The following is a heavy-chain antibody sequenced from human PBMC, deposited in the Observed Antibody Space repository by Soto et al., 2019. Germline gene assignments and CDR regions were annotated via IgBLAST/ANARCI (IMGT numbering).Heavy chain of an antibody. Sequence: GGSLRLSCAASGFTFSSYGMHWVRQAPGKGLEWVAVIWYDGSNKYYADSVKGRFTISRDNSKNTLYLQMNSLRAEDTAVYYCAREVRDITMIVVVNYNCMDVWGQGTTVTVSS. J-gene: IGHJ6*02. V-gene: IGHV3-33*01. CDR1: GFTFSSYG. CDR3: AREVRDITMIVVVNYNCMDV. D-gene: IGHD3-22*01. CDR2: IWYDGSNK.